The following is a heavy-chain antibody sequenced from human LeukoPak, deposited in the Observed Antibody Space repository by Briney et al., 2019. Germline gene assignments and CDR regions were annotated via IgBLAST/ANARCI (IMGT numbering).Heavy chain of an antibody. CDR3: ARYYDSGGYYWSGVFDY. J-gene: IGHJ4*02. CDR1: GYTFTSYG. Sequence: ASVKVSCKASGYTFTSYGISWVRQAPGQGLEWMGWISAYNGNTNYAQKLQGRVTMTTDTSTSTAYMELRSLRSDDTAVYYCARYYDSGGYYWSGVFDYWGQGTLVTVSS. CDR2: ISAYNGNT. D-gene: IGHD3-22*01. V-gene: IGHV1-18*01.